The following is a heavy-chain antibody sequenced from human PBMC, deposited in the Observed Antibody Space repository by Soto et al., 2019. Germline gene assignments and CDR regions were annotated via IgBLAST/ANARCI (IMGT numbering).Heavy chain of an antibody. V-gene: IGHV3-9*01. CDR1: GFTFDDYA. J-gene: IGHJ4*02. CDR2: ISWNSGSI. Sequence: EVQLVESGGGLVQPGRSLRLSSAASGFTFDDYAMHWVRQAPGKGLEWVSGISWNSGSIGYADSVKGRFTISRDNAKNSLYLQMNSLRAEDTALYYCAKDARQLDYYFDYWGQGTLVTVSS. D-gene: IGHD6-13*01. CDR3: AKDARQLDYYFDY.